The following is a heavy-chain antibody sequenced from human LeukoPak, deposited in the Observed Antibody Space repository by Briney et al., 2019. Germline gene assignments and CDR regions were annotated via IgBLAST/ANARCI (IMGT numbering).Heavy chain of an antibody. J-gene: IGHJ4*02. CDR2: INHSGST. D-gene: IGHD3-16*02. Sequence: SETLSLTCAVYGGSFSGYYWSWIRQPPGKGLEWIGEINHSGSTNYNPSLKSRVTISVDTSKNQFSLKLSSVTAADTAVYYCARGRYYDYVWGSYRYTTYFDYWGQGTLVTVSS. V-gene: IGHV4-34*01. CDR1: GGSFSGYY. CDR3: ARGRYYDYVWGSYRYTTYFDY.